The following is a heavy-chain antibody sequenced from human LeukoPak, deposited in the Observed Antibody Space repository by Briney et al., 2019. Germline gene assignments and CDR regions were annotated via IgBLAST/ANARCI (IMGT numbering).Heavy chain of an antibody. CDR1: GGTFSSYG. CDR3: ARDREMATIDY. CDR2: ISAYNGNT. Sequence: ASVKVSCKASGGTFSSYGISWVRQAPGQGLEWMGWISAYNGNTNYAQKLQGRVTMTTDTSTSTAYMELRSLRSDDTAVYYCARDREMATIDYWGQGTLVTVSS. V-gene: IGHV1-18*01. D-gene: IGHD5-24*01. J-gene: IGHJ4*02.